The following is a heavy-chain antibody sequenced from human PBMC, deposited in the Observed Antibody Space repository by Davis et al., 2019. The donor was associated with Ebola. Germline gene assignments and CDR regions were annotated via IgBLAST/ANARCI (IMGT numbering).Heavy chain of an antibody. CDR2: IKSKTDGGTT. J-gene: IGHJ2*01. Sequence: GESLKISCAASGFTFSNAWMSWVRQAPEKGLEWVGRIKSKTDGGTTDYAAPAKGRFAMSRDDSKNTLYLQMNSLKIDDTAVYYCSALSTVTTMYFDLWGRGTLVTVSS. V-gene: IGHV3-15*01. CDR3: SALSTVTTMYFDL. D-gene: IGHD4-17*01. CDR1: GFTFSNAW.